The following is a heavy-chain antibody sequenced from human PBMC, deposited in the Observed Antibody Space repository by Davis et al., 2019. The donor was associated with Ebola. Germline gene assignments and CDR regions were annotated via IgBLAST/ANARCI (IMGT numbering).Heavy chain of an antibody. CDR3: ARQASWGSSAYYYAY. V-gene: IGHV5-51*01. CDR1: GFTFSTYA. Sequence: GESLKISCAASGFTFSTYAMGWVRQMPGKGLEWLGIIYPGDSDTRYSPSFQGQVTISADKSIGTAYLQWSSMKASDTAMYYCARQASWGSSAYYYAYWGQGTLVTVSS. CDR2: IYPGDSDT. J-gene: IGHJ4*02. D-gene: IGHD3-22*01.